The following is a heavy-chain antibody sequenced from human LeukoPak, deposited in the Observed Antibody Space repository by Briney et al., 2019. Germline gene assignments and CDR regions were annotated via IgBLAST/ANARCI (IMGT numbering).Heavy chain of an antibody. CDR3: IPITAATTLPGGH. J-gene: IGHJ4*02. Sequence: GGSLRLSCAASGFTFSDSSMHWVRQASEKGLEWVGRIRSKASNYATAYAASVNGRFTISRDDSKDTAYLQMNSLKTEDTAVYYCIPITAATTLPGGHWGQGTLVTVSS. CDR1: GFTFSDSS. D-gene: IGHD6-13*01. V-gene: IGHV3-73*01. CDR2: IRSKASNYAT.